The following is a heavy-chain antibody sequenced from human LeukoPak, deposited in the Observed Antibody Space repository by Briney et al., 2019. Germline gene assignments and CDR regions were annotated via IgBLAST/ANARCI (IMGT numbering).Heavy chain of an antibody. CDR3: ARVPTKYCSGGSCTYDY. V-gene: IGHV4-34*01. CDR2: INHSGST. CDR1: GGSFSGYY. Sequence: SSETLSLTCAVYGGSFSGYYWSWIRQPPGKGLEWIGEINHSGSTNYNPSLKSRVTISVDTSKNQFSLKLSSVTAADSAVYYCARVPTKYCSGGSCTYDYWGQGTLVTVSS. J-gene: IGHJ4*02. D-gene: IGHD2-15*01.